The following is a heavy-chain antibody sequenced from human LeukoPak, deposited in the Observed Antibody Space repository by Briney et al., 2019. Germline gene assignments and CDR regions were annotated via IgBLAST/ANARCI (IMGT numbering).Heavy chain of an antibody. D-gene: IGHD4-23*01. CDR3: ASQRGGNFPIDS. CDR2: IWYDGSNK. V-gene: IGHV3-33*01. CDR1: GFTFSNYG. Sequence: GGSLRLSCAASGFTFSNYGMHWVRQAPGKGLEWVAIIWYDGSNKYYAASVKGRFTISRDNSKNTLYLQMNSLRAEDTAVYYCASQRGGNFPIDSWGQRTLVTVSS. J-gene: IGHJ4*02.